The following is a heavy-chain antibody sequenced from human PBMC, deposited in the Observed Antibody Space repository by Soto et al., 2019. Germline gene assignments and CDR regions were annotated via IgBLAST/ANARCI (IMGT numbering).Heavy chain of an antibody. J-gene: IGHJ4*02. CDR3: ATRSPAFDY. CDR2: ITTDKGKT. V-gene: IGHV1-18*01. CDR1: GYTFTSYG. Sequence: QVQLVQSGPEVKKPGASVKVSCKTSGYTFTSYGISWVRQAPGQGLEWMGWITTDKGKTNYAQKFQGRVTMTTDTSTSTAYMGLRSVRSDDTAVYYCATRSPAFDYWGQGTLVTVSS.